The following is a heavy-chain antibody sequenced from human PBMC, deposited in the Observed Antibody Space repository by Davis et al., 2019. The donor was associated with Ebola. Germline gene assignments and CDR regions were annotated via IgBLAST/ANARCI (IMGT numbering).Heavy chain of an antibody. V-gene: IGHV5-51*01. J-gene: IGHJ4*02. CDR3: ARLAPGIAVAGTFRGFLFDY. Sequence: GESLKISCKGSGYSFTSYWIGWVRQMPGKGLEWMGIIYPGDSDTRYSPSFQGQVTISADKSISTAYLQWSSLKASDTAMYYCARLAPGIAVAGTFRGFLFDYWGQGTLVTASS. CDR1: GYSFTSYW. CDR2: IYPGDSDT. D-gene: IGHD6-19*01.